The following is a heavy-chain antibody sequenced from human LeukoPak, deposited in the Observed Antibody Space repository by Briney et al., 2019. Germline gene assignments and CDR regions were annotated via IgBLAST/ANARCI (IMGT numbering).Heavy chain of an antibody. CDR3: ASLAVAGIDYNCFDP. Sequence: PGGSLRLSCAASGFTFSSYWMHWVRHAPGKGLVWVSRINSDGSSTTYADSVKGRFTIYRDNAKNTLYLQMNSLKAEDTAVYYCASLAVAGIDYNCFDPWGQGTLVTVSS. CDR2: INSDGSST. J-gene: IGHJ5*02. D-gene: IGHD6-19*01. V-gene: IGHV3-74*01. CDR1: GFTFSSYW.